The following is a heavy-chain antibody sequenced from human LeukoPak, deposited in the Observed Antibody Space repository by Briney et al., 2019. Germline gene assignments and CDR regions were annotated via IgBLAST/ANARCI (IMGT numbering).Heavy chain of an antibody. CDR3: ARVPKEWVHAFDI. V-gene: IGHV4-59*12. CDR1: GASITTSY. D-gene: IGHD2-8*01. Sequence: SETLSLTCTVSGASITTSYWSWIRQPPGKGLEWIGYIYSSGSPNYNPSLKSRVTISVDTSKNQFSLKLTSVTAADTAVYYCARVPKEWVHAFDIWGQGTMVTVSS. J-gene: IGHJ3*02. CDR2: IYSSGSP.